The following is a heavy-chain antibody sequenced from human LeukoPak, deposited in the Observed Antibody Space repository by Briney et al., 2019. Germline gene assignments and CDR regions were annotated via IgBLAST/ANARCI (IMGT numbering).Heavy chain of an antibody. CDR1: GFSFNEYW. D-gene: IGHD2-15*01. Sequence: GGSLRLSCAASGFSFNEYWMSWVRHAPGKGPQWVANIKEDGSDKYYIDSVKGRFTISRDDVTNAVFLEMNSLRPEDTGLYYCARDSRPRGGSSFDNWGQGTLVTVSS. J-gene: IGHJ4*02. CDR2: IKEDGSDK. CDR3: ARDSRPRGGSSFDN. V-gene: IGHV3-7*01.